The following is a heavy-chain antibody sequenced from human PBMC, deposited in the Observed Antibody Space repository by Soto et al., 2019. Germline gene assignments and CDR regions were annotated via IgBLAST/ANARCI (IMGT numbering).Heavy chain of an antibody. CDR2: IYCDGST. D-gene: IGHD2-21*01. J-gene: IGHJ4*02. V-gene: IGHV3-53*01. CDR1: GFTVSSNY. Sequence: PRGSLGIGWVSSGFTVSSNYMSWVRQAPGKGLEWVPVIYCDGSTYYADSVKGRFTISRDNSKNTLYLQMNSLRAEDTAVYYCATERGPTYYFDYWGQGTMVTVSS. CDR3: ATERGPTYYFDY.